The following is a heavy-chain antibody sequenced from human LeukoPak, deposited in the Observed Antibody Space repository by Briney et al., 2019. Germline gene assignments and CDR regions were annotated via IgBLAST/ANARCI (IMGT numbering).Heavy chain of an antibody. CDR1: GGAITSGTYY. D-gene: IGHD5-24*01. CDR2: IYNSGTT. V-gene: IGHV4-39*01. Sequence: SETLSLTCTVSGGAITSGTYYWAWIRQPPGKGLEWIGSIYNSGTTYYTPSLKSRVTVSVDTSQNPFFLELRSVTAADTAVYYCARHRSRRQGVMATIRAPFFDDWGQGTLVTVSS. CDR3: ARHRSRRQGVMATIRAPFFDD. J-gene: IGHJ4*02.